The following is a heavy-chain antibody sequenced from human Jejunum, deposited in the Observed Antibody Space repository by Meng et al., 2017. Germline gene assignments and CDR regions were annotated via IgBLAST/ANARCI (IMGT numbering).Heavy chain of an antibody. CDR1: GFTFSSYW. J-gene: IGHJ4*02. V-gene: IGHV3-7*01. D-gene: IGHD6-19*01. CDR2: INQDGSEE. Sequence: ESLKISCAASGFTFSSYWMSWVRQAPGKGLEWVANINQDGSEEYYVDSVKGRFTISRDNDKNSLYLRINNLRSEDTAVYYCARLVGMAVVPYYFDYWGQGTLVTCYS. CDR3: ARLVGMAVVPYYFDY.